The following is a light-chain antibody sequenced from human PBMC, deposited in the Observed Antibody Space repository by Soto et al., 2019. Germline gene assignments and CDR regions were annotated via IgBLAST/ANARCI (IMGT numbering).Light chain of an antibody. CDR1: SGHSRYA. CDR2: LNSDGSH. V-gene: IGLV4-69*01. CDR3: QTWGTGIQV. J-gene: IGLJ2*01. Sequence: QLVLTQSPSASASLGASVKLTCTLSSGHSRYAIAWHQQQPEKGPRYLMKLNSDGSHSKGDGIPDRFSVSSSGAERYLTISSLQSEDEADYYCQTWGTGIQVFGGGTKVTVL.